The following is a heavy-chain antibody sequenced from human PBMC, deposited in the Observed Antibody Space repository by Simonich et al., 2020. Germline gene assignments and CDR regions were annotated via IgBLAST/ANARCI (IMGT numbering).Heavy chain of an antibody. CDR3: ARQIAARRDSEDV. J-gene: IGHJ6*02. V-gene: IGHV4-34*01. CDR1: GGSFSGYY. Sequence: QVQLQQWGAGLLKPSETLSLTCAVYGGSFSGYYWSGIRQPPGKGLEWIGEINHMGRPNYNPYVKKRVTISVDTSKNQFSLKLSAVTAADTAVYYCARQIAARRDSEDVWGQGTTVTVSS. CDR2: INHMGRP. D-gene: IGHD6-6*01.